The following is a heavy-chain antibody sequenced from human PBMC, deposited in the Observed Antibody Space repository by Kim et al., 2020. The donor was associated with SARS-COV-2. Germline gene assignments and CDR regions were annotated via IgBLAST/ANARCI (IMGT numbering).Heavy chain of an antibody. Sequence: SETLSLTCTVSGGSISSYYWSWIRQPPGKGLEWIGYIYYSGSTNYNPSLKSRVTISVDTSKNQFSLKLSSVTAADTAVYYCARISIAVAGRTASITSHYYGMDVWGQGTTVTVSS. CDR2: IYYSGST. J-gene: IGHJ6*02. CDR3: ARISIAVAGRTASITSHYYGMDV. CDR1: GGSISSYY. V-gene: IGHV4-59*13. D-gene: IGHD6-19*01.